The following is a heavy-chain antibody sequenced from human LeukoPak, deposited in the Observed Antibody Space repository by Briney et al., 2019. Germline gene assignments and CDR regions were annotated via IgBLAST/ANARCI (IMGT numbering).Heavy chain of an antibody. CDR2: IWYDGSNK. J-gene: IGHJ4*02. CDR3: ARTYYYGSGNPGYYFDY. CDR1: GLTLSSYG. D-gene: IGHD3-10*01. V-gene: IGHV3-33*08. Sequence: PGRSLRLSCAASGLTLSSYGMHWVRQAPGKGLEWVAVIWYDGSNKYYADSVKGRFTISRDNSKNTLYLQMNSLRAEDTAVYYCARTYYYGSGNPGYYFDYWGEGTLVSVSS.